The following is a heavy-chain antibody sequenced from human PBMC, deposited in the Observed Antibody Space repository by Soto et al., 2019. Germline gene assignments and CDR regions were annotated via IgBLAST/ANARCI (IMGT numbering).Heavy chain of an antibody. CDR3: VRDRGSTYGTFWNFDL. CDR2: ILHDGTKE. Sequence: QVQLVESGGGVVEPGRSLRLSCVVSGFSFNNFAMHWVRQAPGKGLEWVAHILHDGTKEDYLEYVKGRFSISRDNSKNTLYLQMNGLTTDDTALYYCVRDRGSTYGTFWNFDLWGRGKLVTVSS. V-gene: IGHV3-30*04. CDR1: GFSFNNFA. J-gene: IGHJ2*01. D-gene: IGHD1-26*01.